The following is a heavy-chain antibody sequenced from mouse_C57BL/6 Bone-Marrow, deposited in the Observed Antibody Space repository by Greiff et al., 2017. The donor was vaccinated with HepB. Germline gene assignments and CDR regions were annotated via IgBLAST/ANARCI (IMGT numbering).Heavy chain of an antibody. J-gene: IGHJ2*01. CDR3: AREWGNFYYFDY. CDR1: GFTFSSYA. Sequence: EVMLVESGGGLVKPGGSLKLSCAASGFTFSSYAMSWVRQTPEKRLEWVATISDGGSYTYYPDNVKGRFTISRDNAKNNLYLQMSHLKSEDTAMYYCAREWGNFYYFDYWGQGTTLTVSS. V-gene: IGHV5-4*01. CDR2: ISDGGSYT. D-gene: IGHD2-1*01.